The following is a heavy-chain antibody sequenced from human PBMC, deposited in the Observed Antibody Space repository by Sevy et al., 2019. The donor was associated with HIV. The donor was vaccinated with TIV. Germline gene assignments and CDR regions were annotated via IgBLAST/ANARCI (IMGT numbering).Heavy chain of an antibody. Sequence: GGSLRLSCAASGFTFSSYAMHWVRQAPGKGLEWVAVISYDGSNKYYADSVKGRFTISRDNSKNTLYLQMNSLRAEDTAAYYCAREVAATRGMEVWGQGTTVTVSS. CDR2: ISYDGSNK. V-gene: IGHV3-30*04. J-gene: IGHJ6*02. CDR3: AREVAATRGMEV. D-gene: IGHD2-15*01. CDR1: GFTFSSYA.